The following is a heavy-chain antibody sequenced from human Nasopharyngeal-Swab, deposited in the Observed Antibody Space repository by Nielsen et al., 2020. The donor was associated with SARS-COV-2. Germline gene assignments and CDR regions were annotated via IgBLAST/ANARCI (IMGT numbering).Heavy chain of an antibody. CDR3: ARLRYGGYEISPPNY. CDR2: INPSGGST. J-gene: IGHJ4*02. V-gene: IGHV1-46*01. CDR1: GYTFTSYY. Sequence: ASVKVSCKASGYTFTSYYMHWVRQAPGQGLEWMGIINPSGGSTSYAQKFQGRVTMTRDTSTSTVYMELSSLRSEDTAVYYCARLRYGGYEISPPNYWGQGTLVTVSS. D-gene: IGHD5-12*01.